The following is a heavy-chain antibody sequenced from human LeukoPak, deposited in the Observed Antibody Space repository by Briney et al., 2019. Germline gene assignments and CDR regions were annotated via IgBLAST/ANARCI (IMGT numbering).Heavy chain of an antibody. Sequence: SETLPLTCAVSGGSFSGYYWSWIRQSPRKGLEWIGEINHSGSTHYNPSLKSRVSISVDTSQKQFSLRLTSVTAADTAVYYCARGRYLTTSGGAAAGFLDYWGQGSLVTVST. CDR3: ARGRYLTTSGGAAAGFLDY. D-gene: IGHD6-13*01. CDR2: INHSGST. V-gene: IGHV4-34*01. CDR1: GGSFSGYY. J-gene: IGHJ4*02.